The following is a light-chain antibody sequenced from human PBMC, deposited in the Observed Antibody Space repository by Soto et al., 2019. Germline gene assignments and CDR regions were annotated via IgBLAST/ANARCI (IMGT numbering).Light chain of an antibody. CDR2: GAS. Sequence: EIVFTHSPATLSLSTSERATLSCRASQSIRSYLAWYQQKPGLAPRLLIYGASTRTAGIPDRFTGSGSGTDFTLTISRLEPEDFAVYYCQQYGSSGTFGQGTKVDIK. V-gene: IGKV3-20*01. J-gene: IGKJ1*01. CDR3: QQYGSSGT. CDR1: QSIRSY.